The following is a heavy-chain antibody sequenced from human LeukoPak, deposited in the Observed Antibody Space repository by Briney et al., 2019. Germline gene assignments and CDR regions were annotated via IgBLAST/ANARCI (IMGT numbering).Heavy chain of an antibody. CDR3: ARRNYGDYDHYFDY. V-gene: IGHV4-59*08. CDR2: ISYSGST. Sequence: SQTLSLTCTVSGGSINGYYWSWIRQPPGKGLEWIGYISYSGSTNDNPSLKSRVTISVDTSRNQFSLKLSSVTAADTAVYYCARRNYGDYDHYFDYWGQGTVVTVSS. J-gene: IGHJ4*02. D-gene: IGHD4-17*01. CDR1: GGSINGYY.